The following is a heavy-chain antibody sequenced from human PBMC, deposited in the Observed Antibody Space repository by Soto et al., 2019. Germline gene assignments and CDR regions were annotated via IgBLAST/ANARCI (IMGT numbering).Heavy chain of an antibody. J-gene: IGHJ5*02. V-gene: IGHV4-31*03. Sequence: SETLSLTCTVSCGSISSGGYYWSWIRQHPGKGLEWIGYIYYIGSTYYNPSLKSRVTISVDTSKNQFSLKLSSVTAADTAVYYCATNQRYYDSSGFSNWFDPWGQGTLVTVSS. D-gene: IGHD3-22*01. CDR3: ATNQRYYDSSGFSNWFDP. CDR1: CGSISSGGYY. CDR2: IYYIGST.